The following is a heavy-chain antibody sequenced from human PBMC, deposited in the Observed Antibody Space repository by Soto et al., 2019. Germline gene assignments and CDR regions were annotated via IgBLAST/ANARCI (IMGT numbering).Heavy chain of an antibody. J-gene: IGHJ4*02. CDR3: ESIVLMVYAIGY. D-gene: IGHD2-8*01. CDR2: IYYSGST. Sequence: SETLSLTCTVSGGSISSSSYYWGWIRQPPGKGLEWIGSIYYSGSTYYNPSLKSRVTISVDTSKNQFSLKLSSVTAADTAVYYCESIVLMVYAIGYWGQGTLVTAS. CDR1: GGSISSSSYY. V-gene: IGHV4-39*01.